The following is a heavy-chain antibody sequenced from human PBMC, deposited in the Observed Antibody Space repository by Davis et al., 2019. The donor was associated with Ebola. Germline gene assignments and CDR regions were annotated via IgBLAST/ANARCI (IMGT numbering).Heavy chain of an antibody. CDR2: NNPNSGGT. CDR3: ARGRGIAAAGTVFYYYYGMDV. V-gene: IGHV1-2*04. Sequence: AASVKVSCKASGYTFTGYYMHWVRQAPGQGLEWMGWNNPNSGGTNYAQKFQGWVTLTMDTSISTAYMELSRLRSDDTAVYYCARGRGIAAAGTVFYYYYGMDVWGQGTTVTVSS. D-gene: IGHD6-13*01. J-gene: IGHJ6*02. CDR1: GYTFTGYY.